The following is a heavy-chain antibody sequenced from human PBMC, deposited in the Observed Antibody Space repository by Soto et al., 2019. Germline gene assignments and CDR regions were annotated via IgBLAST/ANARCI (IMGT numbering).Heavy chain of an antibody. CDR2: ISTSSTYI. Sequence: GGSLRLSCAVSGFTFSGYAMNWVRQAPGKGLEWVSSISTSSTYIYYADSVKGRFTISRDNARNSLYLEMNSLRDDDMAVYYCVRGIKVAYYYMDVWGKGTTVTVSS. D-gene: IGHD2-21*01. V-gene: IGHV3-21*01. CDR3: VRGIKVAYYYMDV. CDR1: GFTFSGYA. J-gene: IGHJ6*03.